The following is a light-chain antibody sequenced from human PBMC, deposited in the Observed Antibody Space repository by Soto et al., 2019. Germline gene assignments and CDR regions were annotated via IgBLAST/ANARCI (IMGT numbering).Light chain of an antibody. J-gene: IGKJ5*01. V-gene: IGKV1-13*02. CDR3: QQFNSYSIT. CDR2: DGS. CDR1: QGISST. Sequence: AIQLTQSPSSLSASVGDRVTITCRASQGISSTLAWYQQRPGKAPKLVIYDGSSLESGVPSRFSGSGFGTDFTLTISSLQPEDFATYYCQQFNSYSITFGQGTRLDI.